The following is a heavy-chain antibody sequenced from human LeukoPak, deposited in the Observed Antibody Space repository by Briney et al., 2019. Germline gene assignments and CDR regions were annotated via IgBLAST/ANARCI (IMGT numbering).Heavy chain of an antibody. CDR2: INHSGST. V-gene: IGHV4-34*01. J-gene: IGHJ4*02. D-gene: IGHD3-9*01. CDR1: GGSFSGYY. CDR3: ARATRSDILTGSTDFDY. Sequence: SETLSLTCAVYGGSFSGYYWSWIRQPPGKGLEWIGEINHSGSTNYNPSLKSRVTISVDTPKNQFSLKLSSVTAADTAVYYCARATRSDILTGSTDFDYWGQGTLVTVSS.